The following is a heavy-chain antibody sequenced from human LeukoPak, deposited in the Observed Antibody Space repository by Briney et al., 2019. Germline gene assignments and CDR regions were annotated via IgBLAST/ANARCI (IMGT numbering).Heavy chain of an antibody. V-gene: IGHV4-39*07. J-gene: IGHJ3*02. Sequence: SETLSLTCTVSGGSISSSSYYWGWIRQPPGKGLEWIGSIYYSGSTYYNPSLKSRVTISVDTSKNQFSLKLSSVTAADTAVYYCARISSGYDAFDIWGQGTMVTVSS. CDR1: GGSISSSSYY. CDR2: IYYSGST. CDR3: ARISSGYDAFDI. D-gene: IGHD5-12*01.